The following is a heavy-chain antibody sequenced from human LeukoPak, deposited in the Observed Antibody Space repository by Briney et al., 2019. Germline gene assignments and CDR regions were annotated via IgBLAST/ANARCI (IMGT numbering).Heavy chain of an antibody. CDR2: ISTSGSTI. D-gene: IGHD3-22*01. Sequence: GGSLRLSCAASGFTFSSYQMNWVRQAPGKGLEWVSYISTSGSTIYYADSVKGRFTISRDNAKNSLYLQMNSLRAEDTAVHYCARVSYDSSGYYYFDYWGQGTLVTVSS. CDR1: GFTFSSYQ. V-gene: IGHV3-48*03. J-gene: IGHJ4*02. CDR3: ARVSYDSSGYYYFDY.